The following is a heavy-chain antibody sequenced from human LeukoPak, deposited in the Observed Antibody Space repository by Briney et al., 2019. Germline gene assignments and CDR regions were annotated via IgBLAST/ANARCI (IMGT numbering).Heavy chain of an antibody. D-gene: IGHD2-15*01. V-gene: IGHV1-69*13. Sequence: SVKVSCKASGGTFSSYAISWVRQAPGQGLEWMGGIIPIFGTANYAQKFQGRVTITADEFTSTAYMGLSSLRSEDTAVYYCARNGVNCSGGSCYKDYYFDYWGQGTLVTVSS. J-gene: IGHJ4*02. CDR1: GGTFSSYA. CDR3: ARNGVNCSGGSCYKDYYFDY. CDR2: IIPIFGTA.